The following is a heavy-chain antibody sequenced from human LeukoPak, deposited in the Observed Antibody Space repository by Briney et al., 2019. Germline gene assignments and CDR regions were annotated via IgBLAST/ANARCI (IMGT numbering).Heavy chain of an antibody. J-gene: IGHJ4*02. CDR2: IYYSGST. V-gene: IGHV4-30-4*01. CDR3: ASPEYYYDSSGYPIAF. D-gene: IGHD3-22*01. Sequence: SETLSLTCTVSGGSISSGDYYWSWIRQPPGKGLEWIGYIYYSGSTYYNPSLKSRVTISVDTSKNQFSLKLSSVTAADTAVYYCASPEYYYDSSGYPIAFWGQGTLVTVSS. CDR1: GGSISSGDYY.